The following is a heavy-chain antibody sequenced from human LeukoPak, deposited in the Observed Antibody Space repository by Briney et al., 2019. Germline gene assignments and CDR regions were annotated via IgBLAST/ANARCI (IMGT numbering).Heavy chain of an antibody. CDR3: ARESPLGYCSGGSCSQYYFDY. D-gene: IGHD2-15*01. CDR1: GGSISSGGYY. Sequence: SETLSLTCTVSGGSISSGGYYWSWIRQHPGKGLEWIEYIYYSGSTYYNPSLKSRVTISADTSKNQFSLKLSSVTAADTAVYYCARESPLGYCSGGSCSQYYFDYWGQGTLVTVSS. CDR2: IYYSGST. J-gene: IGHJ4*02. V-gene: IGHV4-31*03.